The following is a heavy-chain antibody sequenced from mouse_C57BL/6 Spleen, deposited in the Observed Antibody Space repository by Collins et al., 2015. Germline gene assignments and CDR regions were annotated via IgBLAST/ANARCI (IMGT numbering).Heavy chain of an antibody. CDR2: IDPSDSET. CDR3: ARIDGYSLFDY. CDR1: GYTFTSYW. D-gene: IGHD2-3*01. Sequence: QVQLQQPGAELVRPGSSVKLSCKASGYTFTSYWMHWVKQRPIQGLEWIGNIDPSDSETHYNQKFKDKATLTVDKSSSTAYMQLSSPTSEDSAVYYCARIDGYSLFDYWGQGTTLTVSS. V-gene: IGHV1-52*01. J-gene: IGHJ2*01.